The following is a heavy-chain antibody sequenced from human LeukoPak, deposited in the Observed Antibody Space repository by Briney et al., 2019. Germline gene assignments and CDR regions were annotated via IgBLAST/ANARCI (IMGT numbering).Heavy chain of an antibody. CDR3: ARYSGSYYGYYYYGMDV. J-gene: IGHJ6*02. Sequence: GGSLRLSCAASGFSISRSSMNWVRQAPGKGLEWVSHISSSGSTIYYADSVKGRFTISRDNAKNSLYLQMNSLRAEDTAVYYCARYSGSYYGYYYYGMDVWGQGTTVTVSS. CDR1: GFSISRSS. D-gene: IGHD1-26*01. V-gene: IGHV3-48*04. CDR2: ISSSGSTI.